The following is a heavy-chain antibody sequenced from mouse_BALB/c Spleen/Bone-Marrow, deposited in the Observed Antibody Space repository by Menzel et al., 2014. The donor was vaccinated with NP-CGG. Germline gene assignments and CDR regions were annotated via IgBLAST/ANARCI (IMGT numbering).Heavy chain of an antibody. J-gene: IGHJ2*01. CDR2: INPSTGYT. CDR3: ARWGDDGTFDY. D-gene: IGHD2-12*01. CDR1: GYTFTSYW. Sequence: VQGVESGAELAKPGASVKMSCKASGYTFTSYWMHWVKQRPGQGLEWIGYINPSTGYTEYNQKFKDKATLTAGKSSSTAYMQLSSLTSEDSAVYYCARWGDDGTFDYWGQGTTLTVSS. V-gene: IGHV1-7*01.